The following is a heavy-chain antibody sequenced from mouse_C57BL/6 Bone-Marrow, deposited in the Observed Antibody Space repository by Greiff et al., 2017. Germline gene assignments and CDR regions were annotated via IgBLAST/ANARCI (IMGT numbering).Heavy chain of an antibody. CDR1: GYAFSSYW. CDR3: ALWRYIFYCPLLAY. V-gene: IGHV1-80*01. CDR2: IYPGDGDT. J-gene: IGHJ3*01. D-gene: IGHD1-1*02. Sequence: QVQLKQSGAELVKPGASVKMSCKASGYAFSSYWMNWVKQRPGKGLEWIGQIYPGDGDTNYNGKFKGKATLTADKSSSTAYMQLSSLASEGSAVYFCALWRYIFYCPLLAYWGQGPLVPVSA.